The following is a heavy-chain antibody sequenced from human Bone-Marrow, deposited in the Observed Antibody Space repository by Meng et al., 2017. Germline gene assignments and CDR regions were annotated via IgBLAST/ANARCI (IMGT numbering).Heavy chain of an antibody. Sequence: SVKVSCKASGYTLTNYAINWLRQAPGQGLEWMGGIIPIFGTANYAQKFQGRVTITADESTSTAYMELSSLRSEDTAVYYCARRRKDYGDYVPYYYGMDVWGQGTMVTFYS. J-gene: IGHJ6*01. V-gene: IGHV1-69*13. D-gene: IGHD4-17*01. CDR3: ARRRKDYGDYVPYYYGMDV. CDR1: GYTLTNYA. CDR2: IIPIFGTA.